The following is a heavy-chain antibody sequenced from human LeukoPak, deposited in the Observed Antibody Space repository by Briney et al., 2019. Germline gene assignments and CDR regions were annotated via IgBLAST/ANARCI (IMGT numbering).Heavy chain of an antibody. Sequence: GGSLRLSCAASGFTFSDYYMSWIRQAPGKGLEWVSYISSSGRTIYYADSVKGRFTISRDNAKKSLYLQMNSLRAEDTAVYYCARGLYYYDSSGYSNDYFDYWGQGTLVTVSS. D-gene: IGHD3-22*01. CDR1: GFTFSDYY. CDR2: ISSSGRTI. V-gene: IGHV3-11*04. CDR3: ARGLYYYDSSGYSNDYFDY. J-gene: IGHJ4*02.